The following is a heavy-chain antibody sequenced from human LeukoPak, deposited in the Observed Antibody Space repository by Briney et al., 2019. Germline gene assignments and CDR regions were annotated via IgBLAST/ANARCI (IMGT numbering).Heavy chain of an antibody. CDR3: ARKAYGLDA. V-gene: IGHV3-7*03. Sequence: PGGSLRLSCAPSGFTFSSYWMSRVRQAPGKGLEWVANIKQDGSEKYYVDSVKGRFTISRDNAKNSLYLQMNSLRAEDTAVYYCARKAYGLDAWGKGTTVTVSS. J-gene: IGHJ6*04. CDR2: IKQDGSEK. CDR1: GFTFSSYW.